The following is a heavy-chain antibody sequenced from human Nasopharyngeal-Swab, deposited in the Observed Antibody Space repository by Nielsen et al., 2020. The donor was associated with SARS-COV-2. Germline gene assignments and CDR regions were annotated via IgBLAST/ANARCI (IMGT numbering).Heavy chain of an antibody. J-gene: IGHJ4*02. Sequence: GESLKISCAASGFTVSAFGMHWVRQAPGKGLVWVSRVNEDGSRTDYADSVKGRFTISRDNAKNTLYLQMNSLRVEDTALYYCVKHQGSSSDQWGQGTLVTVSS. V-gene: IGHV3-74*01. CDR1: GFTVSAFG. CDR3: VKHQGSSSDQ. CDR2: VNEDGSRT.